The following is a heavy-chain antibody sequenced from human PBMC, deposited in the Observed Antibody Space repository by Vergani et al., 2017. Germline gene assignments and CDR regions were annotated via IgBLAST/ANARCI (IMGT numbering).Heavy chain of an antibody. Sequence: QVQLVQSGAEVKKPGSSVKVSCKASGGTFSSYAISWVRQAPGQGLEWMGRIIPIFGTANYAQKFQGRVTITADESTSTAYMELSSLRSEDTPVYYCARDDTLITMIVVEGYYYYGMDVWSQGSTVTVSS. CDR2: IIPIFGTA. CDR1: GGTFSSYA. J-gene: IGHJ6*02. D-gene: IGHD3-22*01. V-gene: IGHV1-69*13. CDR3: ARDDTLITMIVVEGYYYYGMDV.